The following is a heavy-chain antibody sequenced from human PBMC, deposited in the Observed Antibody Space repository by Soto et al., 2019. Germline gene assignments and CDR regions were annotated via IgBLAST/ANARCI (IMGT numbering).Heavy chain of an antibody. CDR3: AREVGYGDFSAALLD. CDR1: VGTFSSHS. Sequence: VQLMHSGAEVKQPGSSVKVSCKASVGTFSSHSINWVRQAPGQGLEWMGGIITLFGTSNYSQKFQCRVTITSDQSTSTAYMELNSLTSDDTAVYYCAREVGYGDFSAALLDWGEGTLVSVSS. J-gene: IGHJ4*02. D-gene: IGHD2-21*02. CDR2: IITLFGTS. V-gene: IGHV1-69*01.